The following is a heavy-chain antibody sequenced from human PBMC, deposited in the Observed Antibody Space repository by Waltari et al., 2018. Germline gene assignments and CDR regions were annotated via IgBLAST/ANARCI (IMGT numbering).Heavy chain of an antibody. CDR1: GFTFSDYY. CDR3: ARGSSSGWRHFDY. J-gene: IGHJ4*02. Sequence: EVHLVESGGGLVQPGGSLRLSCAASGFTFSDYYMDWVRQAPGKGLEWVGRIRKKAKSYTTEYAAAVKGRITVARDDSKNSLYLQLNSLKSEDTAVYYCARGSSSGWRHFDYWGQGTLVTVSS. D-gene: IGHD6-19*01. CDR2: IRKKAKSYTT. V-gene: IGHV3-72*01.